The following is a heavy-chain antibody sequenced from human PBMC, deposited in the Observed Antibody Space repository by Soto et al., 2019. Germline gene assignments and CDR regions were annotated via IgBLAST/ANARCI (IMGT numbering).Heavy chain of an antibody. D-gene: IGHD3-9*01. J-gene: IGHJ4*02. CDR3: ARDKSDILTGPYYFDY. CDR1: GFTFSSYS. CDR2: ISSSSSYI. Sequence: GGSLRLSCAASGFTFSSYSMNWVRQAPGKGLEWVSSISSSSSYIYYADSVKGRFTISRDNAKNSLYLQMNSLRAEDTAVYYCARDKSDILTGPYYFDYWGQGTLVTVSS. V-gene: IGHV3-21*01.